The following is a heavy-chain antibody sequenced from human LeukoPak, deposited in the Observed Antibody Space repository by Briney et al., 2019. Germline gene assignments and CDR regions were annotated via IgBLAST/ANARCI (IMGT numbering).Heavy chain of an antibody. CDR1: GFTFSSYS. CDR2: ISSSSSYI. J-gene: IGHJ3*02. CDR3: ARDLRRYFDWFDAFDI. Sequence: GGSLRLSCAASGFTFSSYSMNWVRQAPGKGLEWVSSISSSSSYIYYADSVKGRFTISRDNAKNSLYLQMNSLRAEDTAVYYCARDLRRYFDWFDAFDIWGQGTMVTVSS. D-gene: IGHD3-9*01. V-gene: IGHV3-21*01.